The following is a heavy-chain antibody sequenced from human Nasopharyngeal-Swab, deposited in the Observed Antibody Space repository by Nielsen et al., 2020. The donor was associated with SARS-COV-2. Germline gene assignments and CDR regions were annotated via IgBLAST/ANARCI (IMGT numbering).Heavy chain of an antibody. Sequence: GGSLRLSCAASGFIVKDNNIHWVRQAPGKGLQWVSFTSSGLATDYSDSVKGRFTISRHHSENTLYLQMNSLRPEDTAIYYCARGRGGSDWYLDLWGRGTLVTVSS. D-gene: IGHD3-16*01. V-gene: IGHV3-53*04. CDR1: GFIVKDNN. CDR2: TSSGLAT. CDR3: ARGRGGSDWYLDL. J-gene: IGHJ2*01.